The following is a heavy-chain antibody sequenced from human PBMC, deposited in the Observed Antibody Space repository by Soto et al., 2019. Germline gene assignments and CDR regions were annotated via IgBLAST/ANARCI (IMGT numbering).Heavy chain of an antibody. CDR1: GFTFSSYA. D-gene: IGHD2-21*02. J-gene: IGHJ4*02. Sequence: VQLVESGGGVVQPGRSLRLSCAASGFTFSSYAMHWVRQAPGKGLEWVAVISYDGSNKYYADSVKGRFTISRDNSKNTLYLQMNSLRAEDTAVYYCARAGGDEDYFDYWGQGTLVTVSS. CDR2: ISYDGSNK. V-gene: IGHV3-30-3*01. CDR3: ARAGGDEDYFDY.